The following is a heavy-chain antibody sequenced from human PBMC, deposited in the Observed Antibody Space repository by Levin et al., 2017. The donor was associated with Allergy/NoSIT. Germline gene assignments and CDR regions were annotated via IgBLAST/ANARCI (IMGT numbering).Heavy chain of an antibody. CDR3: AGFPPTCQLLGNPPKDFEYGVAV. Sequence: PVASVKVSCKASGYTFTGYYVHWVRQAPGQGLEWMGWIDPFSGDTNYAQKFQGKVTMTRDTMNTAYLELSRLRSADTAVYYCAGFPPTCQLLGNPPKDFEYGVAVWGQGTTVMVSS. CDR1: GYTFTGYY. J-gene: IGHJ6*02. D-gene: IGHD2-2*01. CDR2: IDPFSGDT. V-gene: IGHV1-2*02.